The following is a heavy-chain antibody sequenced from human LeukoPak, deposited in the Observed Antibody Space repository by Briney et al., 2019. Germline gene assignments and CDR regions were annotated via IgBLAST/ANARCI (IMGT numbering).Heavy chain of an antibody. Sequence: PGRSLRLSCAASGFTFRTHDMHWVRQAPGKGLEWVAVILYDGRNKYYADSVKGRLDISRDNSKNTLYLQMNSVRAEDTAVYYCARIHNLGILAHFDYWGQGTLVTVSS. J-gene: IGHJ4*02. CDR3: ARIHNLGILAHFDY. V-gene: IGHV3-30*03. CDR1: GFTFRTHD. CDR2: ILYDGRNK. D-gene: IGHD7-27*01.